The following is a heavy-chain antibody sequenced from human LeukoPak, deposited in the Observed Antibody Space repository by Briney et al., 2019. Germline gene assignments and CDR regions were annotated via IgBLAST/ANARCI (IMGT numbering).Heavy chain of an antibody. CDR1: GYTFTSYY. V-gene: IGHV1-46*01. J-gene: IGHJ4*02. D-gene: IGHD3-10*01. CDR2: INPSGGST. Sequence: ASVKVSCKASGYTFTSYYMHWVRQAPGQGLEWMGIINPSGGSTSYAQKFQGRVTMTRDTSTSTVYMELSSLRSEDTAVCYCAREDVLLWFGESKNLDYWGQGTLVTVSS. CDR3: AREDVLLWFGESKNLDY.